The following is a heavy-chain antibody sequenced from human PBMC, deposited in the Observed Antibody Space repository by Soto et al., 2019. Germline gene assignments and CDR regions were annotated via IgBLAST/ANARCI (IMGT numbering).Heavy chain of an antibody. D-gene: IGHD5-18*01. J-gene: IGHJ4*02. CDR2: INPNSGGT. V-gene: IGHV1-2*02. CDR1: GYTFTGYY. CDR3: AREGSYVDTAMVLFDY. Sequence: ASVKVSCKASGYTFTGYYMHWVRQAPGQGLEWMGWINPNSGGTNYAQKFQGRVTMTRDTSISTAYMELSRLRSDDTAVYYCAREGSYVDTAMVLFDYWGQGTLVTVSS.